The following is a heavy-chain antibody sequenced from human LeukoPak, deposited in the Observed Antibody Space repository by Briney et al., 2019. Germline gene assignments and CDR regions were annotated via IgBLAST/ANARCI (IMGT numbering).Heavy chain of an antibody. D-gene: IGHD1/OR15-1a*01. CDR3: ARERPDLNNAFDI. Sequence: ASVKVSCKASGYTFRHFGINWLRQAPGQGLEWMGWFNVYNGNSSFPQRFQGRLSLTTDTSTNTAHMELRSLRSDDTALYYCARERPDLNNAFDIWGQGTMVTVSS. CDR1: GYTFRHFG. J-gene: IGHJ3*02. V-gene: IGHV1-18*01. CDR2: FNVYNGNS.